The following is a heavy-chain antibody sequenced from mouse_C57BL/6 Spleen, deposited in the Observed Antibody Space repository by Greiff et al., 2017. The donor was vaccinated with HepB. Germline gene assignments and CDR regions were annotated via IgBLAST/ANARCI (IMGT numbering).Heavy chain of an antibody. CDR2: INPSTGGT. Sequence: VQLQQSGPELVKPGASVKISCKASGYSFTGYYMNWVKQSPEKSLEWIGEINPSTGGTTYNQKFKAKATLTVDKSSSTAYMQLKSLTSEDSAVYYCARNSNWDYFDYWGQGTTLTVSS. V-gene: IGHV1-42*01. CDR3: ARNSNWDYFDY. D-gene: IGHD4-1*02. CDR1: GYSFTGYY. J-gene: IGHJ2*01.